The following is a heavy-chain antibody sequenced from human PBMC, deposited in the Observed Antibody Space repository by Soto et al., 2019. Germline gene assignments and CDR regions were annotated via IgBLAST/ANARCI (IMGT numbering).Heavy chain of an antibody. D-gene: IGHD3-22*01. CDR1: GASVSNGY. J-gene: IGHJ5*02. CDR2: MYFGGSF. Sequence: QMQLQASGPGLVKPSETLSLTCNVSGASVSNGYWSWIRQPPGKALEWIGFMYFGGSFNYNPSLTSQATISVETSKNQFSMKLTSVTASDTAVYYCARSYYDSTGFAVDHWGQGTLVTVSS. CDR3: ARSYYDSTGFAVDH. V-gene: IGHV4-59*02.